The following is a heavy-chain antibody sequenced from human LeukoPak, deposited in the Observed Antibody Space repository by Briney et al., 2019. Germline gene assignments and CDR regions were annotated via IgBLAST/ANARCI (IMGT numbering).Heavy chain of an antibody. J-gene: IGHJ6*03. CDR1: GGTFSSYT. CDR2: IIPILGIA. D-gene: IGHD1-14*01. V-gene: IGHV1-69*02. CDR3: GRAESEGLLYYYYMDV. Sequence: SVKVSCKASGGTFSSYTISWVRQAPGQGLEWMGRIIPILGIANYAQKFQGRVTITADESTSTAYMELSSLRSEDTAVYYCGRAESEGLLYYYYMDVWGKGSTATVSS.